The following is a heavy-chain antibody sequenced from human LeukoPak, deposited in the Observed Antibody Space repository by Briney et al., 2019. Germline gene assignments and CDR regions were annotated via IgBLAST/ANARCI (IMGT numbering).Heavy chain of an antibody. J-gene: IGHJ4*02. CDR2: ISSSSSYI. Sequence: GRSLRLSCAASGISFRSYGMHWVRQAPGKGLEWVSSISSSSSYIYYADSVKGRFTISRDNAKNSLYLQMNSLRAEDTAVYYCARRWELQYYFDYWGQGTLVTVSS. D-gene: IGHD1-26*01. CDR1: GISFRSYG. V-gene: IGHV3-21*01. CDR3: ARRWELQYYFDY.